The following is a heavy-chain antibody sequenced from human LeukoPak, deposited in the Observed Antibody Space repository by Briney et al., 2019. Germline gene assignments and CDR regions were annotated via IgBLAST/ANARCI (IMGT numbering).Heavy chain of an antibody. D-gene: IGHD1-7*01. J-gene: IGHJ6*03. CDR1: GFTFSSYA. V-gene: IGHV3-23*01. CDR2: ISGSGGST. CDR3: AKEGGNYGEYYYYMDV. Sequence: GGSLRLSCAASGFTFSSYAMSWVRQAPGKGLEWVSAISGSGGSTYYADSVKGRFTISRDNSKNTLYLQMNSLRAEDTAVYYCAKEGGNYGEYYYYMDVWGKGTTVTVSS.